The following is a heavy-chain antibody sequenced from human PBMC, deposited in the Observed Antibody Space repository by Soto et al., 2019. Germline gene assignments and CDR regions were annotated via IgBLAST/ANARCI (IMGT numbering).Heavy chain of an antibody. CDR2: IYYSGST. D-gene: IGHD2-15*01. J-gene: IGHJ4*02. CDR1: GGSISSGGYY. Sequence: SETLSLTCTVSGGSISSGGYYWSWIRQHPGKGLEWIGYIYYSGSTYYNPSLKSRVTISVDTSKNQFSLKLSSVTAADTAVYYCARGRRAVVAATPHELFDYWGQGTLVTVSS. V-gene: IGHV4-31*03. CDR3: ARGRRAVVAATPHELFDY.